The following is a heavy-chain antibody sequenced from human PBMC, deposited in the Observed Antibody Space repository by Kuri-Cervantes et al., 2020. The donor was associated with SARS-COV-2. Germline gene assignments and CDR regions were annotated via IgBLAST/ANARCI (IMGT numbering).Heavy chain of an antibody. V-gene: IGHV3-48*01. CDR3: ARAGNVLMVYAIAYYMDV. Sequence: GGSLRLSCAASGFTFSSYSMNWVRQAPGKGLEWVSYISSSSSTIYYADSVKGRFTISRDNAKNSLYLQMNSLRAEDTAVYYCARAGNVLMVYAIAYYMDVWGKGTTVTVSS. CDR2: ISSSSSTI. CDR1: GFTFSSYS. J-gene: IGHJ6*03. D-gene: IGHD2-8*01.